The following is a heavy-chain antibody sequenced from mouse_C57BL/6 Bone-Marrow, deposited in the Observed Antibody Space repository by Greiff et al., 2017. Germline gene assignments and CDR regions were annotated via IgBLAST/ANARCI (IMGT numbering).Heavy chain of an antibody. V-gene: IGHV1-64*01. D-gene: IGHD2-5*01. CDR3: ARKGAYYSNYDYAMDY. Sequence: QVQLQQPGAELVKPGASVKLSCKASGYTFTSYWMHWVKQRPGQGLEWIGMIHPNSGSPNYNEKFKSKATLTVDKSSSTAYMQLSSLTSEDSAVYYWARKGAYYSNYDYAMDYWGQGTAVTGSS. CDR1: GYTFTSYW. CDR2: IHPNSGSP. J-gene: IGHJ4*01.